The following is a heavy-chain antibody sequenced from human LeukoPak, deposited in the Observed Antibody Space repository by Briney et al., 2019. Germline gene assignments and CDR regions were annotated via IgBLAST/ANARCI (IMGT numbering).Heavy chain of an antibody. Sequence: SETLSLTCAVYGGSFSGYYSSWIRQPPGKGLEWIGEINHSGSTNYNPSLKSRVTISVDTSKNQFSLKLSSVTAADTAVYYCARGQTDWDILTGYYVDYWGQGTLVTVSS. J-gene: IGHJ4*02. CDR3: ARGQTDWDILTGYYVDY. V-gene: IGHV4-34*01. CDR2: INHSGST. D-gene: IGHD3-9*01. CDR1: GGSFSGYY.